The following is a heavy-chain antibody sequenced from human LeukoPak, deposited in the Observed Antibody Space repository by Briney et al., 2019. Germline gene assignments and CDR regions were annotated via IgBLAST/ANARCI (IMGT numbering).Heavy chain of an antibody. CDR2: TYYRSKWHY. J-gene: IGHJ6*02. CDR3: ARQSSTDYYYYGLDV. V-gene: IGHV6-1*01. D-gene: IGHD1-1*01. Sequence: SQTLSLTCAISGDRVSSNSAAWNWIRLSASRGVEWLGRTYYRSKWHYDYAESVKRRITVNPDTSKNQFSLQLNSVTPEDTAVYYCARQSSTDYYYYGLDVWGQGTTVAVSS. CDR1: GDRVSSNSAA.